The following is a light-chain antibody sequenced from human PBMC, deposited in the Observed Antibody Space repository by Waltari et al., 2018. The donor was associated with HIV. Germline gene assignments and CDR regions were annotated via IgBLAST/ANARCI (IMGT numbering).Light chain of an antibody. CDR2: DVS. J-gene: IGLJ3*02. Sequence: QSALTQPASVSGSPGQSVTISCTGTSSDIGGYNYVSWYQQHPNRAPKLMIYDVSSRPLGVSDRFSGSKSANTASLTISGLQADDEADYYCSSYTGTNTWVFGAGTKLTVL. CDR1: SSDIGGYNY. CDR3: SSYTGTNTWV. V-gene: IGLV2-14*03.